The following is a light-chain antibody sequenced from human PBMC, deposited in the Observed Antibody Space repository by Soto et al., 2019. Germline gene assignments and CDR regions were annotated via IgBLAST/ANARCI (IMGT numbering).Light chain of an antibody. CDR3: QQYTSYLWT. Sequence: DIQMTQSPSTLSGSVGDRVTITCRASQSISSWLAWYQQKPGKAPNLLIYKASSLESGVPSRFSGSGSGTEFTLTISSLQPDDFATYYCQQYTSYLWTFGQGTKVDIK. CDR2: KAS. CDR1: QSISSW. V-gene: IGKV1-5*03. J-gene: IGKJ1*01.